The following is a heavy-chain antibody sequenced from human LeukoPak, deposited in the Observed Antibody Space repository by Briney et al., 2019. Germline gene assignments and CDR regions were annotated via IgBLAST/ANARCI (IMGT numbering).Heavy chain of an antibody. J-gene: IGHJ6*03. Sequence: PGGSLRLSCAASGFTFSSYGMHWVRQAPGKGLEWVAVISYDGSNKYYADSVKGRFTISRDNSKNTLYLQMNRLRAEDTAVYYCAKFLGSSWSYRDYYYMDVWGKGTTVTVSS. D-gene: IGHD6-13*01. CDR2: ISYDGSNK. CDR1: GFTFSSYG. CDR3: AKFLGSSWSYRDYYYMDV. V-gene: IGHV3-30*18.